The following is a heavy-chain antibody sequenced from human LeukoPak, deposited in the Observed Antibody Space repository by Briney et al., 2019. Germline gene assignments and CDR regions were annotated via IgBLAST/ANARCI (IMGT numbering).Heavy chain of an antibody. J-gene: IGHJ6*02. CDR1: GFTFSSYA. D-gene: IGHD2-2*01. CDR2: IWYDGSNK. CDR3: ARDPHPTAPDYYYYGMDV. Sequence: GRSLRLSCAASGFTFSSYAMHWVRQAPGKGLEWVAVIWYDGSNKYYADSVKGRFTISRDNSKNTLYLQMNSLRAEDTAVYYCARDPHPTAPDYYYYGMDVWGQGTTVTVSS. V-gene: IGHV3-33*08.